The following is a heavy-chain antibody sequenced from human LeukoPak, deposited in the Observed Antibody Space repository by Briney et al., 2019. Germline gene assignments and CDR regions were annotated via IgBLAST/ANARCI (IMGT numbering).Heavy chain of an antibody. CDR3: ANIGFGKFPPYYDGMDV. D-gene: IGHD3-10*01. J-gene: IGHJ6*02. CDR2: IYSGGDT. Sequence: GGSLRLSCAASGFTVSSNYMSWVRQAPWKGLEWVSVIYSGGDTYDADSVKGRFTISRDNSKNTLYLQMNSLRAEDTAVYYCANIGFGKFPPYYDGMDVWGQGTTVTVSS. V-gene: IGHV3-53*01. CDR1: GFTVSSNY.